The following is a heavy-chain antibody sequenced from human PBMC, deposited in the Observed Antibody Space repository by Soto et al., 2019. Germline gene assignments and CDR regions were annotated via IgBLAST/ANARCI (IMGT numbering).Heavy chain of an antibody. CDR3: ARGQSSSSFDY. J-gene: IGHJ4*02. CDR1: RFTFSDYY. CDR2: ISSSSSYT. V-gene: IGHV3-11*06. Sequence: QVQLVESGGGLVKPGGSLRLSCAASRFTFSDYYMSWIRQAPGKGLEWVSYISSSSSYTNYADSVKGRFTISRDNAKNSLFLQMNSLRAEDTTVYYCARGQSSSSFDYWGQGTLVTVSS. D-gene: IGHD6-6*01.